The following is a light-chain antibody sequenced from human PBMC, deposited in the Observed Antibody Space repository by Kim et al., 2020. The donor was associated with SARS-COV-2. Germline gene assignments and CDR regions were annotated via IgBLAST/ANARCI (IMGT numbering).Light chain of an antibody. V-gene: IGLV4-60*03. Sequence: SSVKLTCTLSSGHSSYIIAWHQQQPGKAPRYLMKLEGSGSYNKGSGVPDRFSGSSSGADRYLTISNLQSEDEADYYCETWGSNTRVFGGGTQLTVL. CDR3: ETWGSNTRV. CDR1: SGHSSYI. CDR2: LEGSGSY. J-gene: IGLJ3*02.